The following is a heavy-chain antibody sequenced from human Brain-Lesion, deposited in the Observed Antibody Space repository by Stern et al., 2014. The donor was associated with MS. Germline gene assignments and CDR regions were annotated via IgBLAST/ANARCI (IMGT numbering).Heavy chain of an antibody. D-gene: IGHD3-3*01. CDR1: GYIFTGYY. CDR2: INPNTGGK. J-gene: IGHJ6*02. CDR3: ARDQRGITIFGVVTDYYYLGMDV. V-gene: IGHV1-2*02. Sequence: QVQLVQSGAEVKKPGASVKVSGKTSGYIFTGYYIHWVRQAPGQGLEWMAWINPNTGGKKYAQKFQGRVTMSRDTSISTAYVELSSLTSDDTAVYYCARDQRGITIFGVVTDYYYLGMDVWGQGTTVTVSS.